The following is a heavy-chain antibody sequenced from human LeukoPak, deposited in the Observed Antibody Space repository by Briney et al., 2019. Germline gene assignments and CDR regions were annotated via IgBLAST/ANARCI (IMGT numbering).Heavy chain of an antibody. CDR2: ITGDGGSA. D-gene: IGHD2-2*01. Sequence: GGSLRLSCAASGFTFSNYAMHWVRQAPGKGLQYVSAITGDGGSAYYADSVKGRFTISRDNSKNTLYLQMGSLRVEDMAVYYCARRYCSSTSCSPFDYWGQGTLVAVSS. CDR1: GFTFSNYA. CDR3: ARRYCSSTSCSPFDY. J-gene: IGHJ4*02. V-gene: IGHV3-64*02.